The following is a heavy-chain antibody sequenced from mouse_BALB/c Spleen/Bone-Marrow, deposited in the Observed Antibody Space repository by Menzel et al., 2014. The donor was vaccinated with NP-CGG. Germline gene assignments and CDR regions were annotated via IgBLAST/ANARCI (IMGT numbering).Heavy chain of an antibody. J-gene: IGHJ2*01. CDR3: ARYDYGVYFDY. D-gene: IGHD2-4*01. CDR2: IDPANGNT. CDR1: GFNIKDTY. V-gene: IGHV14-3*02. Sequence: VQLQQSGAELVKPGASVKLSCTASGFNIKDTYMHWVKQRPEQGLEWIGRIDPANGNTKYDPKFQGKATITADTSSNTACLQLSSLTSEDTAVYYCARYDYGVYFDYWGQGTTLTVSS.